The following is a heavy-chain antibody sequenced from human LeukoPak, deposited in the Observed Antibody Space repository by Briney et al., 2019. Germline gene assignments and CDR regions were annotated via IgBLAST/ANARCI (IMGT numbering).Heavy chain of an antibody. CDR1: GGTFSMYA. Sequence: ASVKVSCKASGGTFSMYAISWVRQAPGQGLELMGVITPIFGTATYAQKFQGRVTITSVESTSTAYLVLRSLRSEDTTMYYCAKDATIYDNSTYSYLNWGQGTLVTVSS. V-gene: IGHV1-69*01. CDR2: ITPIFGTA. CDR3: AKDATIYDNSTYSYLN. J-gene: IGHJ4*01. D-gene: IGHD3-22*01.